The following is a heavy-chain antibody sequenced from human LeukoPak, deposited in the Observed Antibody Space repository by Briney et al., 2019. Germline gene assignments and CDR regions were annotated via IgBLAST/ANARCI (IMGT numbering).Heavy chain of an antibody. J-gene: IGHJ6*03. CDR3: ARGGWTEFLYYYYMDV. CDR1: GGSISSTSYY. D-gene: IGHD3/OR15-3a*01. V-gene: IGHV4-39*07. Sequence: SETLSLTCTVSGGSISSTSYYWGWIRQPPGKGLEWIGNIYYSGSTYYNPSLKSRVTISVDTSKNQFSLKLSSVTAADTAVYYCARGGWTEFLYYYYMDVWGKGTTVTVSS. CDR2: IYYSGST.